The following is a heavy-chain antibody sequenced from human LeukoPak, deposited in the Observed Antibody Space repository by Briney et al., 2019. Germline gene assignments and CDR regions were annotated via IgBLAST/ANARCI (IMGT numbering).Heavy chain of an antibody. Sequence: SETLSLTCTVSGASISSDTYFWSWIRQPAGKGLEWIGRISSTGRTDYNPSLTSRVTISVDTSKNQLSMKLSSVTAADTAVYYCAKGAGPPWFDPWGQGTLVTVSS. CDR2: ISSTGRT. V-gene: IGHV4-61*02. CDR1: GASISSDTYF. CDR3: AKGAGPPWFDP. D-gene: IGHD6-19*01. J-gene: IGHJ5*02.